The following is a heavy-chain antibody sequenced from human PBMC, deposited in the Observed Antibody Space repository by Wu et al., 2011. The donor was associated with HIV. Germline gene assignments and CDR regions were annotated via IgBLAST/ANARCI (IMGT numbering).Heavy chain of an antibody. D-gene: IGHD1-26*01. CDR3: ARDESGSSSFYGMDV. Sequence: QVQLVQSGAEVKKPGASVTVSCKASGYTFTDYYIHWVRQAPGQGLEWMGWISTYSGNTKYAQRLQGRVTMTTDTPANTAYMELRSLRSDDTAVYYCARDESGSSSFYGMDVWGQGTTVTVSS. CDR2: ISTYSGNT. J-gene: IGHJ6*02. V-gene: IGHV1-18*04. CDR1: GYTFTDYY.